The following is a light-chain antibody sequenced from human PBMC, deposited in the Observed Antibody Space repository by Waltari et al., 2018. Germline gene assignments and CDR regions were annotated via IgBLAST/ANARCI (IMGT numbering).Light chain of an antibody. CDR2: EVI. CDR1: SRDVGTHVF. V-gene: IGLV2-23*02. CDR3: CSYATRNTPVA. J-gene: IGLJ2*01. Sequence: QSALTQPASVSGAPGQPITILCTGSSRDVGTHVFLSWYQQYPGKPPKVIIYEVIKRPSAVADRFSGSKSGNTASLTITGLQPEDEADYHCCSYATRNTPVAFGGGTKVTLL.